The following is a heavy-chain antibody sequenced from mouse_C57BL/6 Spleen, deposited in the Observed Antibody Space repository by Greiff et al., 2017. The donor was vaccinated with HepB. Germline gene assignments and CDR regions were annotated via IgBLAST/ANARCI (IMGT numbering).Heavy chain of an antibody. D-gene: IGHD4-1*01. CDR2: IYPRSGNT. Sequence: QVQLKESGAELARPGASVKLSCKASGYTFTSYGISWVKQRTGQGLEWIGEIYPRSGNTYYNEKFKGKATLTADKSSSTAYMELRSLTSEDSAVYFCARELNWDVYYFDYWGQGTTLTVSS. J-gene: IGHJ2*01. CDR3: ARELNWDVYYFDY. CDR1: GYTFTSYG. V-gene: IGHV1-81*01.